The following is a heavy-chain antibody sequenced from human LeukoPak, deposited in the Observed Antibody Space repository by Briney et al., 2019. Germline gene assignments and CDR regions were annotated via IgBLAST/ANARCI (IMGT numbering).Heavy chain of an antibody. Sequence: GGSLRLSCVASGFTFSSYAMSWVRQAPGKGLEWVAIISNDGSRKYYAHSVEGRFTISRDNSKNTLYLQMDSLRAEDTAVYYCARDRAWNYFDYWGQGTLVTVSS. V-gene: IGHV3-30*03. J-gene: IGHJ4*02. CDR3: ARDRAWNYFDY. D-gene: IGHD3-3*01. CDR1: GFTFSSYA. CDR2: ISNDGSRK.